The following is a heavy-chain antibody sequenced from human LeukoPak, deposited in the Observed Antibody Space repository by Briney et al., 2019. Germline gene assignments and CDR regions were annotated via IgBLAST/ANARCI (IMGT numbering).Heavy chain of an antibody. CDR1: RFTFRNHR. V-gene: IGHV3-7*01. Sequence: GGSLRLSCVASRFTFRNHRMSWVRQAPGKGLEWVADIKQDGSEQYYLDSVRGRFTISRDNDKNSVYLQLTSLRVEDTAVYYCARGHWGLDSWGPGTLVSVSS. CDR3: ARGHWGLDS. J-gene: IGHJ4*02. D-gene: IGHD7-27*01. CDR2: IKQDGSEQ.